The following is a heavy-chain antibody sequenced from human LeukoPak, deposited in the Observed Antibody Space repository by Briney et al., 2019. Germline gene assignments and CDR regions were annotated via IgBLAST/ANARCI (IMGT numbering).Heavy chain of an antibody. V-gene: IGHV4-34*01. Sequence: SETLSLTCAVYGGSFSGYYWSWIRQPPGKGLEWIGEINHSGSTNYNPSLKSRVTISVDTSKNQFSLKLSSVTAADTAVYYCAREGGFYRPLDYSGQGTLVTVS. J-gene: IGHJ4*02. CDR2: INHSGST. D-gene: IGHD3-3*01. CDR1: GGSFSGYY. CDR3: AREGGFYRPLDY.